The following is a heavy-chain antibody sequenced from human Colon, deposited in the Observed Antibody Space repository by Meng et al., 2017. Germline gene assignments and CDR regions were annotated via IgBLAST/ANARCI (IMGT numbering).Heavy chain of an antibody. Sequence: QVQLQESGPGLVKPSQTLSLTCIISGADIDTYFYDWIRQPPGKGLEWIGHVDYSGSAKFNPSLKNRGSMSVDRSKNQVSLKLTSMTAADTAVYYCARCGIGINTSCSYWGRGTLVTVSS. J-gene: IGHJ4*02. CDR1: GADIDTYF. D-gene: IGHD2-2*01. CDR2: VDYSGSA. V-gene: IGHV4-59*08. CDR3: ARCGIGINTSCSY.